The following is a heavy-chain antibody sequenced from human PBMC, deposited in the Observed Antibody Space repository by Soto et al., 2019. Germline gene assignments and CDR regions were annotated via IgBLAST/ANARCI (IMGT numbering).Heavy chain of an antibody. CDR2: INSDGSST. J-gene: IGHJ5*02. V-gene: IGHV3-74*01. CDR1: EGNIGDYW. Sequence: RVSCTVAEGNIGDYWRRWISQTPGKGLVWVSRINSDGSSTYYAASVKGRFTISRDTAKNTLYLQMNSLSAKETGVYYCPNWFDPWGQGTLVTVSS. CDR3: PNWFDP.